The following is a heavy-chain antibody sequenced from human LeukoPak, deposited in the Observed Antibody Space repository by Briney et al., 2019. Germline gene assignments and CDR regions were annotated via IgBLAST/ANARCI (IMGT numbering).Heavy chain of an antibody. V-gene: IGHV1-18*01. CDR2: ISPYNGNT. CDR1: GYTLISYG. Sequence: GASVKVSCKASGYTLISYGISWVRQAPGQGLGWMGWISPYNGNTNFAQKFQGRVTMTTDTTTSTVYMELRSLRSDDTAVYYCARVQGDLYCSSTSCYAGFDYWGQGTLVTVSS. D-gene: IGHD2-2*01. CDR3: ARVQGDLYCSSTSCYAGFDY. J-gene: IGHJ4*02.